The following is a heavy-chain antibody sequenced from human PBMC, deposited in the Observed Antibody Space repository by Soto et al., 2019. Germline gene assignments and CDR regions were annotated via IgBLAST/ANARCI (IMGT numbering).Heavy chain of an antibody. J-gene: IGHJ4*02. D-gene: IGHD3-16*02. CDR1: GDSLSTDYW. CDR3: ARGISYRWVY. CDR2: IHHSGIT. V-gene: IGHV4-4*02. Sequence: PSETLSLTCTVSGDSLSTDYWWSWARQPPGKGLEWIGEIHHSGITNYIQSVRSRVTMSVDKSNNQVSLELTTVAAADTAVYYCARGISYRWVYWGQGILVTVSS.